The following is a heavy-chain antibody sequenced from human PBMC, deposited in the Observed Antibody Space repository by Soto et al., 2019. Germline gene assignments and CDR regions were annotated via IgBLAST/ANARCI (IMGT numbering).Heavy chain of an antibody. CDR1: GGTFSSYA. D-gene: IGHD2-2*01. J-gene: IGHJ6*02. CDR2: IIPIFGTA. V-gene: IGHV1-69*13. CDR3: ASVLVPAGGHYYYYGMEV. Sequence: SVKVSCKASGGTFSSYAISWVRQAPGQGLEWMGGIIPIFGTANYAQKFQGRVTITADESTSTAYMELSSLRSEDTAVYYCASVLVPAGGHYYYYGMEVWGQGTTVTVSS.